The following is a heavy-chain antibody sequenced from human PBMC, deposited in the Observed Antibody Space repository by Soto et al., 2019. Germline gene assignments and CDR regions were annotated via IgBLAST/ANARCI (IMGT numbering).Heavy chain of an antibody. J-gene: IGHJ4*02. D-gene: IGHD1-26*01. V-gene: IGHV4-61*01. CDR1: GGSVSSGSNY. Sequence: SETLSLTCTVSGGSVSSGSNYWSWIRQPPGKGLGWLGYIYYSGSTNYSPSLKSRVTMSVDTSKNQFSLKVNSVTAADTAVYYCARVGHSGSYYFDYWGQGILVTVSS. CDR3: ARVGHSGSYYFDY. CDR2: IYYSGST.